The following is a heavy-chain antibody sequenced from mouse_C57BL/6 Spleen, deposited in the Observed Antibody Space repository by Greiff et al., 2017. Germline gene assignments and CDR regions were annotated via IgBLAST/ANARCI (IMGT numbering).Heavy chain of an antibody. CDR3: TRSLELGRAMDY. V-gene: IGHV1-15*01. Sequence: QVQLKQSGAELVRPGASVTLSCKASGYTFTDYEMHWVKQTPVHGLEWIGAIDPETGGTAYNQKFKGKAILTADKSSSTAYMELRSLTSEDSAVYYCTRSLELGRAMDYWGQGTSVTVSS. J-gene: IGHJ4*01. CDR1: GYTFTDYE. D-gene: IGHD4-1*01. CDR2: IDPETGGT.